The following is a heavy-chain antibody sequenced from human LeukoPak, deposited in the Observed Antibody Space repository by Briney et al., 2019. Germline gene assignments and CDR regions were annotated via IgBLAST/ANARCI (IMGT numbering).Heavy chain of an antibody. Sequence: PSQTLSLTCTVSAGSISSGDYYWRWIRQPPGEGLEWIGYIYYSGSTYYNPSLKRRFTVSVHTSTNQFSLKLSSVTAADTAVYYCARGYSSGNWFDPWGQGTLVTVSS. CDR3: ARGYSSGNWFDP. J-gene: IGHJ5*02. CDR2: IYYSGST. CDR1: AGSISSGDYY. D-gene: IGHD2-15*01. V-gene: IGHV4-30-4*08.